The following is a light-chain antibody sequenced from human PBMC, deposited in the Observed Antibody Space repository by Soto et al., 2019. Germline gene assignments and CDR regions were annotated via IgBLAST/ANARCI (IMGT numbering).Light chain of an antibody. CDR1: QSVRSN. J-gene: IGKJ1*01. CDR3: PQYNNWPPDRT. Sequence: EIVMTQSPATLSVSPGERATLSCRASQSVRSNLAWYQQKPGQAPRLLIYGASTRATGIPARFSGSGSGTEFTLTISSLQSEDFAIYFCPQYNNWPPDRTFGQGTKVEIK. V-gene: IGKV3-15*01. CDR2: GAS.